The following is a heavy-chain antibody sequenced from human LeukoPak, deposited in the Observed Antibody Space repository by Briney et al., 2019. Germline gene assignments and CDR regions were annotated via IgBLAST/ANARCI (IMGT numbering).Heavy chain of an antibody. CDR3: AKDATMVRGARYYYYGMDV. J-gene: IGHJ6*04. V-gene: IGHV3-30*18. CDR2: ISYDGSNK. CDR1: GFTFSSYG. D-gene: IGHD3-10*01. Sequence: GGSLRLSCAASGFTFSSYGMHWVRQAPGKGLEWVAVISYDGSNKYYADSVKGRFTISRDNSKNTLYLQMYSLRAEDTAVYYCAKDATMVRGARYYYYGMDVWGKGTTVTVSS.